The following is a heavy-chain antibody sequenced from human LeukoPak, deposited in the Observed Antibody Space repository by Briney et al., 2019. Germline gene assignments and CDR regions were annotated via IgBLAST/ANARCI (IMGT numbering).Heavy chain of an antibody. V-gene: IGHV1-2*02. CDR3: ARDPHQFSSGWSHFDY. CDR1: GYTFTGYY. D-gene: IGHD6-19*01. J-gene: IGHJ4*02. CDR2: INPNSGGT. Sequence: GASVKVSCKASGYTFTGYYMHWVRQAPGQGLEWMGWINPNSGGTNYAQKLQGRVTMTTDTSTSTAYMELRSLRSDDTAVYYCARDPHQFSSGWSHFDYWGQGALVTVSS.